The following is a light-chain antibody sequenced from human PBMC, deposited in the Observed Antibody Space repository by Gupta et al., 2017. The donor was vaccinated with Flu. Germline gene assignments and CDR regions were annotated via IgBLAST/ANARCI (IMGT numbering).Light chain of an antibody. CDR1: SSDVGGYNY. V-gene: IGLV2-8*01. Sequence: SVTISCTGTSSDVGGYNYVSWYQQHPGKAPIVIIHEVSKRPSGVPGRFSGSKSGNTASLTVSGLQAEDDADYYCSSYAGSNSWVFGGGTKLTVL. J-gene: IGLJ3*02. CDR2: EVS. CDR3: SSYAGSNSWV.